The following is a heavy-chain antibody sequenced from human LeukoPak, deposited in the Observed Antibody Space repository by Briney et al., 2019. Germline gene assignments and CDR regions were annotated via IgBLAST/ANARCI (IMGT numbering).Heavy chain of an antibody. J-gene: IGHJ6*02. CDR2: ISWNSGSI. CDR1: GFTFDDYA. Sequence: PGRSLRLSCAASGFTFDDYAMHWVRQAPGKGLEWVSGISWNSGSIGYADSVKGRFTISRDNAKNSLYLQMNSLRAEDTAFYYCAKVSGKPRVYYYYGLDVWGQGTTVTVSS. CDR3: AKVSGKPRVYYYYGLDV. D-gene: IGHD4-23*01. V-gene: IGHV3-9*01.